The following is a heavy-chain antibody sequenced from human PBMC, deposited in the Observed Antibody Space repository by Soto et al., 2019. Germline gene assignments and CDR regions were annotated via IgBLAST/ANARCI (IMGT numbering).Heavy chain of an antibody. CDR1: GFSVTANY. V-gene: IGHV3-53*01. D-gene: IGHD5-12*01. CDR2: IFSGGGT. CDR3: HGYGY. Sequence: VQVAESGGGLIQPGGSLRLSCEVSGFSVTANYMSWVRQAPGKGLEWVSVIFSGGGTDYVDSVKGRFTISRDISKSTLYLQMNSLRAEDTAVYYCHGYGYWGQGTLVTVSS. J-gene: IGHJ4*02.